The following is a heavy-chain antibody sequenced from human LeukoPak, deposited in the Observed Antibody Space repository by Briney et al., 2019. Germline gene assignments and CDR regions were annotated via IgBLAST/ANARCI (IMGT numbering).Heavy chain of an antibody. V-gene: IGHV5-51*01. CDR3: AKLVHTGSYSDTGWFFDL. D-gene: IGHD1-26*01. CDR2: IYPDDSDT. J-gene: IGHJ2*01. Sequence: PGESLKISCKGSAYSFTNYWIGWVCQMPGKGLEWMGIIYPDDSDTRYSPSFQGQVTISADKSISTAYLQWSSLKASDTAMNSCAKLVHTGSYSDTGWFFDLWGRGTLVTVSS. CDR1: AYSFTNYW.